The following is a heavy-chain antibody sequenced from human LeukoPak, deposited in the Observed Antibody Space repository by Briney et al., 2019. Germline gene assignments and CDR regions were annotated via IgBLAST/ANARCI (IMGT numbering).Heavy chain of an antibody. V-gene: IGHV3-23*01. J-gene: IGHJ4*02. CDR1: GFTLSSYA. CDR3: AKAPVTTCRGAFCYPFDY. Sequence: GGSLRLSCAASGFTLSSYAMSWVRQAPGKGLEWVSAISDTGNTYHADFVKGRFTISRDSSKNTLFLQMNRLRPEDAAVYYCAKAPVTTCRGAFCYPFDYWGLGTLVTVSS. CDR2: ISDTGNT. D-gene: IGHD2-15*01.